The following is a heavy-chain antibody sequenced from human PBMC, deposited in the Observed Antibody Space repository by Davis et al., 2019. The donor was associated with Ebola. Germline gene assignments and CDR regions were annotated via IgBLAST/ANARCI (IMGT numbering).Heavy chain of an antibody. CDR3: ARQGVYDILTGPQYYFDY. CDR1: GGSISSGGYY. D-gene: IGHD3-9*01. Sequence: MPSETLSLTCAVSGGSISSGGYYWGWIRQPPGKGLEWIGSIYYSGSTYYNPSLKSRVTISVDTSKNQFSLKLSSVTAADTAVYYCARQGVYDILTGPQYYFDYWGQGTLVTVSS. CDR2: IYYSGST. V-gene: IGHV4-39*01. J-gene: IGHJ4*02.